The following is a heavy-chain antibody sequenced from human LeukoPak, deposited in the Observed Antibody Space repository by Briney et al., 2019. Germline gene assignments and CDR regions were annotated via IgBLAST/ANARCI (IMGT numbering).Heavy chain of an antibody. D-gene: IGHD6-13*01. Sequence: ASVKVSCKASGYTFTSYYMHWVRQAPGQGLEWVGIINPSGGSTSYAQKFQGRVTMTRDTSISTAYMELTRLRSDDPAVYYCARDGTRSSWYSYYYMDVWGKGTTVTVSS. CDR2: INPSGGST. CDR3: ARDGTRSSWYSYYYMDV. V-gene: IGHV1-46*01. J-gene: IGHJ6*03. CDR1: GYTFTSYY.